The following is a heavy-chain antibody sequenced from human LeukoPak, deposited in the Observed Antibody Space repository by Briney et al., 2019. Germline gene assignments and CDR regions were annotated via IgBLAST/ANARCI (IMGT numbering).Heavy chain of an antibody. J-gene: IGHJ4*02. CDR2: ISSNSNYI. CDR1: GFTFSNYN. D-gene: IGHD3-10*01. V-gene: IGHV3-21*01. Sequence: GGSLRLSCAASGFTFSNYNMNWVRQPLGKGLEWVSSISSNSNYIYYADSVKGRFTISRDNAKNSLYLQMNSLRVEDTAVYYCARVYGSGSQYFDYWGQGTLVTVSS. CDR3: ARVYGSGSQYFDY.